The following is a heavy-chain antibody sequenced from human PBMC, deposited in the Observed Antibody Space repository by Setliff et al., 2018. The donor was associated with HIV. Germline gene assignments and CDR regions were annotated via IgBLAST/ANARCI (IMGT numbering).Heavy chain of an antibody. Sequence: SETLSLTCAVYGGSFNDYYWTWIRQPPGKGLEWIGEIDHSGSTKYHASLKSRVTISIDTSKNQISLKLSSVTAADTAVYYCARRIDNSGSLPAKNWFDTWGQGRLVTVSS. D-gene: IGHD3-10*01. CDR3: ARRIDNSGSLPAKNWFDT. CDR1: GGSFNDYY. V-gene: IGHV4-34*01. J-gene: IGHJ5*02. CDR2: IDHSGST.